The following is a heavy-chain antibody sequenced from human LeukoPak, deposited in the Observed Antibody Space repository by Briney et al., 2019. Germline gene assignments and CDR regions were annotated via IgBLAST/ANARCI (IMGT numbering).Heavy chain of an antibody. CDR1: GFTFSSYA. J-gene: IGHJ4*02. CDR2: ISGSGGST. V-gene: IGHV3-23*01. CDR3: ARGLTVGGYSYRYYFDY. D-gene: IGHD5-18*01. Sequence: PGGSLRLSCAASGFTFSSYAMSWVRQAPGKGLEWVSAISGSGGSTYYADSVKGRFTISRDNSKNTLYLQMNRRRDEDTAVYYGARGLTVGGYSYRYYFDYWGQGTLVTVSS.